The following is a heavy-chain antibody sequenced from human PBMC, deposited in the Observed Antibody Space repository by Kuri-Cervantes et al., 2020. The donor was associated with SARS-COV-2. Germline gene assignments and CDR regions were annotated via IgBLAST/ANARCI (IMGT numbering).Heavy chain of an antibody. J-gene: IGHJ6*03. CDR3: ARDGAARRLYMDV. CDR1: GFTFSSYA. Sequence: GGSLRLSCAASGFTFSSYAMHWVRQAPGKGLEWVAVISYDGSNKYYADSVKGRFTISRDNSKNTLYLQMNSLRAEDTAVYYCARDGAARRLYMDVWGKGTTVTVSS. D-gene: IGHD6-6*01. CDR2: ISYDGSNK. V-gene: IGHV3-30-3*01.